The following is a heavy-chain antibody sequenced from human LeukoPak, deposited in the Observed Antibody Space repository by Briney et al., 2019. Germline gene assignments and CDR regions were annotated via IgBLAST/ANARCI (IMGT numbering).Heavy chain of an antibody. CDR2: IYHSGST. V-gene: IGHV4-4*02. D-gene: IGHD2-21*02. CDR1: GGSISSTNW. Sequence: SETLSLTCAVSGGSISSTNWWSWVRQPPGEGLEWIGEIYHSGSTYYNPSLKSRVTISVDTSKNQFSLKLSSVTAADTAVYYCARRPRCGGDCYSFDYWGQGTLVTVSS. CDR3: ARRPRCGGDCYSFDY. J-gene: IGHJ4*02.